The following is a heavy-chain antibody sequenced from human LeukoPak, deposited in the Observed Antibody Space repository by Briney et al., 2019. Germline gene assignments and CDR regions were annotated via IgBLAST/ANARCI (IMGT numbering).Heavy chain of an antibody. CDR2: ISAYNGNT. CDR1: GYTFTSYG. J-gene: IGHJ3*02. CDR3: AAGYQLHPRLFTVDAFDI. Sequence: ASVKVSCKASGYTFTSYGISWVRQAPGQGLEWMGWISAYNGNTNYAQKLQGRVTMTTDTSTSTAYMELRSLRSDDTAVYYCAAGYQLHPRLFTVDAFDIWGQGTMVTVSS. V-gene: IGHV1-18*01. D-gene: IGHD2-2*01.